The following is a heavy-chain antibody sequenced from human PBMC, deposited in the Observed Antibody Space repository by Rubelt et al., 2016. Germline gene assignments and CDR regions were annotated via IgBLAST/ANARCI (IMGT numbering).Heavy chain of an antibody. J-gene: IGHJ4*02. CDR2: INHSGST. CDR3: AGLYYDILTGYYNYFDY. D-gene: IGHD3-9*01. CDR1: GGSISSYY. V-gene: IGHV4-59*01. Sequence: QVQLQESGPGLVKPSETLSLTCTVSGGSISSYYWSWIRQPPGKGLEWIGEINHSGSTNYNPALKSRVTISVDTSKNQFSLKLSSVTAADTAVYYCAGLYYDILTGYYNYFDYWGQGTLVTVSS.